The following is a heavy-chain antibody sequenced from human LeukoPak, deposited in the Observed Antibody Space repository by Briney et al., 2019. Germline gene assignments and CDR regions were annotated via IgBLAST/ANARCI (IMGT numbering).Heavy chain of an antibody. CDR3: ASLDYYDSSGYYSRAFDI. J-gene: IGHJ3*02. CDR1: GSSISSYY. Sequence: PSETLSLSCTVSGSSISSYYWTWIRQPAGKGLEWIGRIYSSGSTDYNPSLKSRVTMSVDTSKNQFSLNLSSVTAADTAVYYCASLDYYDSSGYYSRAFDIWGQGTMVTVSS. D-gene: IGHD3-22*01. V-gene: IGHV4-4*07. CDR2: IYSSGST.